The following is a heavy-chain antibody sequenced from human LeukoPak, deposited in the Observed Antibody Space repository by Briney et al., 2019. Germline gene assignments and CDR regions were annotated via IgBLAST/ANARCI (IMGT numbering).Heavy chain of an antibody. CDR1: GFTFSSYW. Sequence: PGGSLRLSCAASGFTFSSYWMSWVRQAPGKGLEWVANIKQDGSEKYYVDSVKGRFTISRDNAKNSLYLQMNSLRAEDTAVYYCARDWGNEVGAFDIWGQGTMVTVSS. V-gene: IGHV3-7*01. CDR3: ARDWGNEVGAFDI. CDR2: IKQDGSEK. J-gene: IGHJ3*02. D-gene: IGHD1-26*01.